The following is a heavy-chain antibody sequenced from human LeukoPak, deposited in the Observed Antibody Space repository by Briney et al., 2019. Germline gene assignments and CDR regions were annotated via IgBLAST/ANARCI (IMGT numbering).Heavy chain of an antibody. CDR3: ARDYDFWSGSPLGY. Sequence: GASVKVSCKASGYTFTSYGISWVRQAPGQGLEWMGWISAYNGNTNYAQKLQGRVTMTTDTSTSTAYMELRSLRSDDTAVYYCARDYDFWSGSPLGYWGQGTLVTVSS. V-gene: IGHV1-18*01. J-gene: IGHJ4*02. D-gene: IGHD3-3*01. CDR1: GYTFTSYG. CDR2: ISAYNGNT.